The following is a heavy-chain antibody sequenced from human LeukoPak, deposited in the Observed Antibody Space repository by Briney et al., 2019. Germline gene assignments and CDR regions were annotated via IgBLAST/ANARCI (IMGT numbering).Heavy chain of an antibody. V-gene: IGHV3-30*02. J-gene: IGHJ4*02. D-gene: IGHD2-2*01. CDR1: GFTFSSYG. Sequence: PGGSLRLSCAASGFTFSSYGMHWVRQAPGKGLEWVAFIRYDGSNKYYADSVKGRFTISRDNSKNTLYLQMNSLRAEDTAVYYCARWGPYCSSPSCYGLGYWGQGTLVTVSS. CDR2: IRYDGSNK. CDR3: ARWGPYCSSPSCYGLGY.